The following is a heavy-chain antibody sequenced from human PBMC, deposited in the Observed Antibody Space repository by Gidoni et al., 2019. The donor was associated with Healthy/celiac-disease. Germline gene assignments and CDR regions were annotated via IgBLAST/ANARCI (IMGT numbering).Heavy chain of an antibody. CDR1: SSYA. J-gene: IGHJ4*02. V-gene: IGHV3-30*04. D-gene: IGHD2-15*01. CDR3: ARDQSYVVVAATPWDY. Sequence: SSYAMHWVRQAPGKGLEWVAVISYDGSNKYYADSVKGRFTISRDNSKNTLYLQMNSLRAEDTAVYYCARDQSYVVVAATPWDYWGQGTLVTVSS. CDR2: ISYDGSNK.